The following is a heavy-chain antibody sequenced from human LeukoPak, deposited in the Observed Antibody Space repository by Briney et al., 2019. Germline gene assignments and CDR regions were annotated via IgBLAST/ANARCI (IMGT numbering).Heavy chain of an antibody. D-gene: IGHD6-19*01. Sequence: ASVKFSCKASGGTFSSYAISWVRQAPGQGLEWMGGIIPIFGTANYAQKFQGRVTMTRDTSTSTVYMELSSLRSEDTAVYYCARAQAWDSSDPNWFDPWGQGTLVTVSS. CDR3: ARAQAWDSSDPNWFDP. CDR1: GGTFSSYA. CDR2: IIPIFGTA. J-gene: IGHJ5*02. V-gene: IGHV1-69*05.